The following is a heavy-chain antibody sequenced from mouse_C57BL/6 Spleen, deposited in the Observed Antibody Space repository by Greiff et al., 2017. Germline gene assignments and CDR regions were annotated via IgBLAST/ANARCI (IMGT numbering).Heavy chain of an antibody. CDR3: ACPREAIDY. J-gene: IGHJ4*01. Sequence: QVQLKESGAELARPGASVKLSCTASGFTFTSYGISWVKQRPGQGLEWIGGIYPRSGNTYYTEKFQGKATLPADKSSSTAYMELRRLTSEYSAVYFYACPREAIDYWGQGTSVTVS. V-gene: IGHV1-81*01. CDR1: GFTFTSYG. CDR2: IYPRSGNT.